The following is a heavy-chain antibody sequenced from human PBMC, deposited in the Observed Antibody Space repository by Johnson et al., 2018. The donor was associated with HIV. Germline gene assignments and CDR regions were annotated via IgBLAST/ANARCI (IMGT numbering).Heavy chain of an antibody. J-gene: IGHJ3*02. CDR2: INWNGVRT. Sequence: VQLVESGGTVVRPGGSLRLSCAASGFTFDNYGMSWVRQAPGKGLEWVSGINWNGVRTGYLDSMKGRFTISRDNAKNSLFLQMSSLRPEDTAIYYCARGQRATDIWGQGTMVTVSS. CDR1: GFTFDNYG. V-gene: IGHV3-20*04. CDR3: ARGQRATDI.